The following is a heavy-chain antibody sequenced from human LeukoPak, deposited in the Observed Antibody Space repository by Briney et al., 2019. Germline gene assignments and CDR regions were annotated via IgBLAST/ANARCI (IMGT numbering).Heavy chain of an antibody. Sequence: GGSLRLSCEASGFTFSSYAMSWVRQAPGKGLEWVSYISSSSSTIYYADSVKGRFTISRDKAKNPLYLQMNSLRDEDTAVYYCARGLGGYGFGYWGQGTLVTVSS. CDR3: ARGLGGYGFGY. J-gene: IGHJ4*02. V-gene: IGHV3-48*02. CDR1: GFTFSSYA. CDR2: ISSSSSTI. D-gene: IGHD5-18*01.